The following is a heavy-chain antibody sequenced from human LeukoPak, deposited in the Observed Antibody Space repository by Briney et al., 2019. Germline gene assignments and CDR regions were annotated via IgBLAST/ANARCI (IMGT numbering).Heavy chain of an antibody. D-gene: IGHD2-2*01. CDR3: ARAGPAASQPDYMDV. Sequence: SGGSLRLSCAVSGFTFSDYWMIWVRQAPGKGLEWVANIKEDGSEKSYVDSVKGRFTISRDNAKNSLYLQMNSLRAEDTAVYYCARAGPAASQPDYMDVWGKGTTVTVSS. CDR2: IKEDGSEK. J-gene: IGHJ6*03. CDR1: GFTFSDYW. V-gene: IGHV3-7*01.